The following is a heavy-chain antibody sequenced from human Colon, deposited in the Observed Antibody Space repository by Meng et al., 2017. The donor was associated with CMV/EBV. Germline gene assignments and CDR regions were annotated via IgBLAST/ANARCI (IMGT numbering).Heavy chain of an antibody. CDR1: GGTFSSNT. J-gene: IGHJ4*02. Sequence: ASVKVSCKASGGTFSSNTISWVRQAPGQGLEWLGWINSNSDGTNYAQKFQGRVTMTRDTSISTAYMELSRLMSDDTALYYCARGHASSSSFDYWGQGTLVTVSS. D-gene: IGHD6-6*01. CDR2: INSNSDGT. V-gene: IGHV1-2*02. CDR3: ARGHASSSSFDY.